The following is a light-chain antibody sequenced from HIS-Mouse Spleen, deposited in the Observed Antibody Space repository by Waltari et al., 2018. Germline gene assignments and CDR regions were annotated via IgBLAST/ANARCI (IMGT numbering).Light chain of an antibody. J-gene: IGLJ2*01. CDR3: SSYTSSSFNVV. Sequence: QSALTQPAPVSGSPGQSITISCPGTSSDVGGYNYVSWYQQHPGKAPKLMIYDVSNRPSGVSNRFSGSKSGNTASLTISGLQAEDEADYYCSSYTSSSFNVVFGGGTKLTVL. CDR2: DVS. V-gene: IGLV2-14*03. CDR1: SSDVGGYNY.